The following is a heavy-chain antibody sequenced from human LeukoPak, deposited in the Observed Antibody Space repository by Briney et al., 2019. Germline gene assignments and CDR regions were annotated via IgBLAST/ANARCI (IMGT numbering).Heavy chain of an antibody. CDR3: ARDPPGDSGLDC. Sequence: ASVKVSCKTSGYTFSDYHVHWVRQAPGQGLEWMGWIEPHSGGTDFAEKFHGRLTMTRDTSITTVYMEMTRLTPDDTAVYYCARDPPGDSGLDCWGQGTLVTVSS. J-gene: IGHJ4*02. V-gene: IGHV1-2*02. D-gene: IGHD1-26*01. CDR1: GYTFSDYH. CDR2: IEPHSGGT.